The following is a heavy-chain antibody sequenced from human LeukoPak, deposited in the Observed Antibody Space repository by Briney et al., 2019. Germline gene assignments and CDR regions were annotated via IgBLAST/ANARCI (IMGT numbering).Heavy chain of an antibody. Sequence: TXXXTCTVSXXXXXXXXWSXIXQPPXXXXXXXXXXXXSGSTNYNPSLKSRVTISVDTSKNQFSLKLSSVTAADTAVYYCARGPLNYDSSGYYLLDAFDIWGQGTMVTVSS. CDR3: ARGPLNYDSSGYYLLDAFDI. CDR2: XXXSGST. J-gene: IGHJ3*02. V-gene: IGHV4-59*01. CDR1: XXXXXXXX. D-gene: IGHD3-22*01.